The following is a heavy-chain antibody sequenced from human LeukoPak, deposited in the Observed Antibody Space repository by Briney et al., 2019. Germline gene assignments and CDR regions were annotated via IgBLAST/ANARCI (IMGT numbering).Heavy chain of an antibody. J-gene: IGHJ5*02. V-gene: IGHV3-7*01. Sequence: GGSLRLSCAASGFTFSDYWMNWIRQAPGKGLEWVARIMKDGNEKYYVESKKGRFTISRDNAKNALYLQMNGLRAEDTGVYYCARGHLDPWGQGTLVTVSS. CDR1: GFTFSDYW. CDR3: ARGHLDP. CDR2: IMKDGNEK.